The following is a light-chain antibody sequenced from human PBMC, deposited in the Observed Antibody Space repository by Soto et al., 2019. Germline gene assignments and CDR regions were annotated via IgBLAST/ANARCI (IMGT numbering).Light chain of an antibody. Sequence: DIQMTQSPSTLSASVGDRVTITCRASQSISSWLAWYQQKPGKAPKLLIYDASSLESGVPSRLSGSGSGTELTLTISSLQPDDFAPYYCQQYNSYSPTYGQGTKGEIK. CDR3: QQYNSYSPT. CDR2: DAS. V-gene: IGKV1-5*01. J-gene: IGKJ1*01. CDR1: QSISSW.